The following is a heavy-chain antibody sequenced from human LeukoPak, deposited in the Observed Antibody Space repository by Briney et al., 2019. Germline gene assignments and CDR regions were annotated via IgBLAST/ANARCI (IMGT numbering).Heavy chain of an antibody. CDR1: GFTVSSNY. CDR3: ARAIQFQLLKGYFDY. J-gene: IGHJ4*02. V-gene: IGHV3-53*01. Sequence: RGSLRLSCAASGFTVSSNYMSWVRQAPGKGLEWVSTIYVAGSAYYADFLKGRFTISRDNSKNTVYLQMNSLRAEDTAVYYCARAIQFQLLKGYFDYWGQGALVTVSS. CDR2: IYVAGSA. D-gene: IGHD2-2*01.